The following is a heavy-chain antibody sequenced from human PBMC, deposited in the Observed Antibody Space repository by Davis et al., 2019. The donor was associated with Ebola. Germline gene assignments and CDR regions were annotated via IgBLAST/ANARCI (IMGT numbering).Heavy chain of an antibody. CDR2: INPHNGNT. D-gene: IGHD2-2*01. Sequence: ASVKVSCKASGYTFTSYGITWVRQAPGQGLEWMGWINPHNGNTNYAQNVQGRVTMTTDTSTSTAYMEVGSLRSDDTAVYYCASFNCSSTSCPLYYGMDVWGKGTTVTVSS. CDR1: GYTFTSYG. CDR3: ASFNCSSTSCPLYYGMDV. J-gene: IGHJ6*04. V-gene: IGHV1-18*04.